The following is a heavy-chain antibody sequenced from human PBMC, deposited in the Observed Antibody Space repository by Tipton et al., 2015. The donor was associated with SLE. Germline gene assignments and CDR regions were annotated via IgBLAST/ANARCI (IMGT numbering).Heavy chain of an antibody. J-gene: IGHJ4*02. D-gene: IGHD2-15*01. V-gene: IGHV1-8*01. Sequence: QSGPEVKEPGASVKVSCKASGYSFTDYDINWVRQATGQGLEWMGWMSPNSENSAYAQNFQGRVTLTRNASISTAYMELSSLRSEDTAVYYCARSHPVVAAEMLDYWGQGTLVSVSS. CDR2: MSPNSENS. CDR3: ARSHPVVAAEMLDY. CDR1: GYSFTDYD.